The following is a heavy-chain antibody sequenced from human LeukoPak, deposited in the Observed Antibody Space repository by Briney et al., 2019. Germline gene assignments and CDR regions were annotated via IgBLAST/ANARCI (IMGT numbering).Heavy chain of an antibody. V-gene: IGHV1-2*06. CDR2: INPNSGGT. D-gene: IGHD5-18*01. CDR3: ARDCGYSYGHYYFDY. Sequence: ASVKVSCKASGYTFTGYYMHWVRQAPGQGLEWMGRINPNSGGTNYAQKFQGRVTMTRDTSISTAYMELSRLRSDDTAVYYCARDCGYSYGHYYFDYWGQGTLVTVSS. J-gene: IGHJ4*02. CDR1: GYTFTGYY.